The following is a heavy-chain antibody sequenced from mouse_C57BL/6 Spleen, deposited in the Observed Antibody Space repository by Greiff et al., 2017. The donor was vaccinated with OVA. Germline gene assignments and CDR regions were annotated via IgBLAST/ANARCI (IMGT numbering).Heavy chain of an antibody. CDR2: INPNNGGT. CDR3: ARRLGRWGGYFDY. Sequence: EVQLQQSGPELVKPGASVKISCKASGYTFTDYYMNWVKQSHGKSLEWIGDINPNNGGTSYNQKVKGKATLTVDKSSSTAYMELRSLTSEDSSVYYCARRLGRWGGYFDYWGQGTTLTVSS. CDR1: GYTFTDYY. D-gene: IGHD4-1*01. J-gene: IGHJ2*01. V-gene: IGHV1-26*01.